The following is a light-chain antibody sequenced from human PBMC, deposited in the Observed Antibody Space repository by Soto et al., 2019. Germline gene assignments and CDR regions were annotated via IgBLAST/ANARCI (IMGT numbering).Light chain of an antibody. CDR3: QSFDSSLRAYV. Sequence: QSVLTQPPSVSGAPGQRVTISCTWSGSNFGAGYEVHWYKQLPGAAPTLVIFNNLNRPSGVPERFSGSKSGTSASLVISGLQAEDEADYYCQSFDSSLRAYVFGSGTKVTVL. CDR1: GSNFGAGYE. CDR2: NNL. J-gene: IGLJ1*01. V-gene: IGLV1-40*01.